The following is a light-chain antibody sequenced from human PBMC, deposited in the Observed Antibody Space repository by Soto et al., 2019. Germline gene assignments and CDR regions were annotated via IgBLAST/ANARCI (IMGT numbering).Light chain of an antibody. Sequence: EIVLTQSPGTLSLSPGERATLSCRASQSASDTYLAWYQQKPGQAPRLLIYGSSIRATGIPDRFSGRGSGTDFTLTISTLEPEDSAVYYCQQYDSSPYTFGQGTKLVIK. CDR3: QQYDSSPYT. CDR1: QSASDTY. V-gene: IGKV3-20*01. CDR2: GSS. J-gene: IGKJ2*01.